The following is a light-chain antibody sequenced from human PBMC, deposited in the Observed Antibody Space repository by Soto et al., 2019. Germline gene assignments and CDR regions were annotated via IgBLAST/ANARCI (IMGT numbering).Light chain of an antibody. Sequence: EIVLTQSPGPLSLSPGERATLSCRASQSVSSSYLAWYQQKPGQAPRLLIYGASSRATGIPDRFSGSGSGTDFHLTMSRLEREDIAVYYCQQYGSSPWTFGQGTKVEIK. J-gene: IGKJ1*01. CDR2: GAS. CDR3: QQYGSSPWT. V-gene: IGKV3-20*01. CDR1: QSVSSSY.